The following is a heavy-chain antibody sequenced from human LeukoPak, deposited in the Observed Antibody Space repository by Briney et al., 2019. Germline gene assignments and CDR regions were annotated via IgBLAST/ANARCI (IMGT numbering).Heavy chain of an antibody. CDR2: IIPIFGTA. V-gene: IGHV1-69*05. CDR1: GGTFSSYA. CDR3: ASNSQAGELLPGY. J-gene: IGHJ4*02. Sequence: SVKVSCKASGGTFSSYAISWVRQAPGQGLEWMGGIIPIFGTANYAQKFQGRVTMTRDMSTSTVYMELSSLRSEDTAVYYCASNSQAGELLPGYWGQGTLVTVSS. D-gene: IGHD1-26*01.